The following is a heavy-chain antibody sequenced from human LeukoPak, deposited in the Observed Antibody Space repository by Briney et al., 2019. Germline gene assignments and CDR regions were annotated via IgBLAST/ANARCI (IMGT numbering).Heavy chain of an antibody. J-gene: IGHJ3*02. V-gene: IGHV4-4*02. CDR1: GGSISSSNW. D-gene: IGHD2-15*01. CDR2: IYHSGST. CDR3: AREVQRIDAFDI. Sequence: SGTLSLTCAVSGGSISSSNWWSWVRQPPGKGLEWIGEIYHSGSTNYNPSLKSRVTISVDTSKNQFSLKVTSVTAADTAVYYCAREVQRIDAFDIWGQGTMVTVSS.